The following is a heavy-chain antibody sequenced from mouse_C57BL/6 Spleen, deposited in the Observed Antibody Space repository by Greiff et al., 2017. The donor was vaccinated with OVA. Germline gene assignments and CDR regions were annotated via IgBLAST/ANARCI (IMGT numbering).Heavy chain of an antibody. CDR2: ISNLAYSI. Sequence: EVQLQESGGGLVQPGGSLKLSCAASGFTFSDYGMAWVRQAPRKGPEWVAFISNLAYSIYYADTVTGRFTISRENAKNTLYLEMSSLRSEDTAMYYCARQPHYYAMDYWGQGTSVTVSS. V-gene: IGHV5-15*01. J-gene: IGHJ4*01. CDR3: ARQPHYYAMDY. CDR1: GFTFSDYG.